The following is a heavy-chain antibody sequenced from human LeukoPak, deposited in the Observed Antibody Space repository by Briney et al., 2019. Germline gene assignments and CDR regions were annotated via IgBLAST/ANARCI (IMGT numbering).Heavy chain of an antibody. J-gene: IGHJ6*03. Sequence: SETLSLTCTVSGGSVSSTSYYWDWARQPPGKGLEWIGNVYYGGNTLYNSSLESRVTISVDMSKNQFSLKLTSLTAADTAVYYCARQRADYFYHYLDVWGKGTSVTVSS. CDR2: VYYGGNT. CDR3: ARQRADYFYHYLDV. CDR1: GGSVSSTSYY. V-gene: IGHV4-39*01.